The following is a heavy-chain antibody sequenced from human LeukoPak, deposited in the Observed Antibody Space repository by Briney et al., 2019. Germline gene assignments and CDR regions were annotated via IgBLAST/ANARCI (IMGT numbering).Heavy chain of an antibody. CDR1: GYTFTSFD. CDR3: ATEGVGVSSSLYRHQYYMDV. D-gene: IGHD6-6*01. J-gene: IGHJ6*03. Sequence: ASVKVSCKASGYTFTSFDINWVRQAPGQGREWMGWLNPNIGDTAYAQKFLGRVTMTRNTSISTAYMGLSSLRSEETAVYYCATEGVGVSSSLYRHQYYMDVGGKGSTVTVSS. V-gene: IGHV1-8*01. CDR2: LNPNIGDT.